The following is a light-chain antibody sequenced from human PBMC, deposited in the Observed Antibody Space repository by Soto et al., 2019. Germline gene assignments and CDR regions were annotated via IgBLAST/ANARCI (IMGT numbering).Light chain of an antibody. J-gene: IGLJ1*01. CDR1: KSDIGGYDF. V-gene: IGLV2-8*01. Sequence: QSALTQPPSASGSPGQSVTISCTGTKSDIGGYDFVSWYQHHPGKAPRLIIYEVVQRPSGVPDRFSGSKSGNTASLTVSGLHAADAAYYFCKSYAGSNTYVFGSGTKLTVL. CDR3: KSYAGSNTYV. CDR2: EVV.